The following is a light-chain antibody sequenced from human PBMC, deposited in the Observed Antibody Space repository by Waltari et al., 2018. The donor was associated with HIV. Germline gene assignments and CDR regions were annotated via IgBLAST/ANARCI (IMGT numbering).Light chain of an antibody. Sequence: QSVLTQPPAVSAAPGQRVSISCSGHNSNLGAHFVSWYQQHPGKAPKLMIYEVSKRPSGVSNRFSCSKSGNTASLTISGLQAEDETDYYCCSYAGSRTWVFGGGTKLTVL. V-gene: IGLV2-23*02. CDR3: CSYAGSRTWV. J-gene: IGLJ3*02. CDR2: EVS. CDR1: NSNLGAHF.